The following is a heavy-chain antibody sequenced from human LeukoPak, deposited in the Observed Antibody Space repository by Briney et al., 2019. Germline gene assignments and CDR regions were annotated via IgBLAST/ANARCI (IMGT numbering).Heavy chain of an antibody. CDR2: ISYDGSNK. V-gene: IGHV3-30*18. CDR1: GFTFSSYG. J-gene: IGHJ4*02. D-gene: IGHD6-13*01. Sequence: PGGSLRLSCAASGFTFSSYGMHWVRQAPGKGLEWVAVISYDGSNKYYADSVKGRFTISRDNSKNTLYLQMNRLRAEDTAVYYCAKDYARSSSWLDYWGQGTLVTVSS. CDR3: AKDYARSSSWLDY.